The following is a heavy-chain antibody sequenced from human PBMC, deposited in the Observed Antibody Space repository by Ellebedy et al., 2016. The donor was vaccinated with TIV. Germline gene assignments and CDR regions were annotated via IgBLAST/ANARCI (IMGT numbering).Heavy chain of an antibody. V-gene: IGHV3-23*01. CDR2: ISGTGGST. Sequence: PGGSLRLSCAASGFTFSNYSMNWVRQAPGKGLEWVSIISGTGGSTNYADSVKGRFTISRDNSKNTLYLQMNSLRAEDTAVYYCAKSPSHKPGLVDSWGQGTLVTVSS. D-gene: IGHD1-14*01. CDR1: GFTFSNYS. CDR3: AKSPSHKPGLVDS. J-gene: IGHJ4*02.